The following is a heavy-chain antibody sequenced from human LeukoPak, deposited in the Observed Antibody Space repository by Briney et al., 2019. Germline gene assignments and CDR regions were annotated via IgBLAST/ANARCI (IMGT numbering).Heavy chain of an antibody. D-gene: IGHD6-19*01. CDR3: ASMLSSGWYKDAWWFDP. CDR1: GGSFSGYY. J-gene: IGHJ5*02. V-gene: IGHV4-34*01. Sequence: SETLSLTCAVYGGSFSGYYWSWIRQPPGKGLEWIGYIYYSGSTYYNPSLKSRVTISVDTSKNQFSLKLSSVTAADTAVYYCASMLSSGWYKDAWWFDPWGQGTLVTVSS. CDR2: IYYSGST.